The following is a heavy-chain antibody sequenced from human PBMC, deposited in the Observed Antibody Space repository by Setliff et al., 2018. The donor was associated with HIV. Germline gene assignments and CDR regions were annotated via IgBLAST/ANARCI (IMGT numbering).Heavy chain of an antibody. CDR1: GGSISSGGYY. V-gene: IGHV4-31*03. Sequence: SETLSLTCTVSGGSISSGGYYWSWIRQHPGKGLEWIGYIYHSGSTFYNPSLQSRAAISVDGSKYHLSLKLFSVTAADTAVYYCGVALGGHCSDGRCYCFDLWGQGAPVTVSS. CDR2: IYHSGST. D-gene: IGHD2-15*01. CDR3: GVALGGHCSDGRCYCFDL. J-gene: IGHJ4*02.